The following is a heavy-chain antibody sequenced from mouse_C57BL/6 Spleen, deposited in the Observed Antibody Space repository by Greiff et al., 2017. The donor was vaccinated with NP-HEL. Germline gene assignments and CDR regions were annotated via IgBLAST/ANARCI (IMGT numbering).Heavy chain of an antibody. V-gene: IGHV1-82*01. J-gene: IGHJ3*01. D-gene: IGHD2-5*01. CDR1: GYAFSSSW. CDR3: AREGSNGAWFAY. CDR2: IYPGDGDT. Sequence: VKLQESGPELVKPGASVKISCKASGYAFSSSWMNWVKQRPGKGLEWIGRIYPGDGDTNYNGKFKGKATLTADKSSSTAYMQLSSLTSEDSAVYFCAREGSNGAWFAYWGQGTLVTVSA.